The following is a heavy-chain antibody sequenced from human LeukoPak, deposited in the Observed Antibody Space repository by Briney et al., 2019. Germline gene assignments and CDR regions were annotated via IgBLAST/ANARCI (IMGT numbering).Heavy chain of an antibody. J-gene: IGHJ4*02. CDR1: GGTFSSYA. D-gene: IGHD3-22*01. Sequence: ASVKVPCKASGGTFSSYAISWVRQAPAQGLEWMGGIIPIFGTANYAQKFQGRVTITTDESTSTAYMELSSLRSEDTAVYYCSYYYDSSGYLSAFDYWGQGTLVTVSS. V-gene: IGHV1-69*05. CDR3: SYYYDSSGYLSAFDY. CDR2: IIPIFGTA.